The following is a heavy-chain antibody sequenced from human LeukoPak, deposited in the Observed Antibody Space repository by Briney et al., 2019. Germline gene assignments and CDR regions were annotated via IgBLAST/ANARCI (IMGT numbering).Heavy chain of an antibody. CDR3: ARGSWSSSIDY. J-gene: IGHJ4*02. CDR2: IYYSGST. CDR1: GGSISSSDYY. D-gene: IGHD6-6*01. V-gene: IGHV4-30-4*01. Sequence: PSQTLSLSCTVSGGSISSSDYYWSWIRQPPGKGLEYIGYIYYSGSTYYNPSLKSRITISVDTSKNQFSLKLSSVTAADTAVYYCARGSWSSSIDYWGQGTLVTVSS.